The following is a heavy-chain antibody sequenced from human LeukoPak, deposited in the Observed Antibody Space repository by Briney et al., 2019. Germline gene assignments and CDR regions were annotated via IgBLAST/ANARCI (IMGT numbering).Heavy chain of an antibody. CDR1: GFTFSDYY. D-gene: IGHD4-23*01. CDR3: AREERLRWTAY. J-gene: IGHJ4*02. CDR2: ISSSGTTI. Sequence: PGGSLRLSCAASGFTFSDYYMSWIRQAPGKGLEWLSYISSSGTTIQYADSVKGRFTISRDNAENSLYLQMNSLRAEDTAVYYCAREERLRWTAYWGQGTLVTVSS. V-gene: IGHV3-11*01.